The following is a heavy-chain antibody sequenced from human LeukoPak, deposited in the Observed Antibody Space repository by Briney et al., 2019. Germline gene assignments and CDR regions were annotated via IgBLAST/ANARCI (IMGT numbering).Heavy chain of an antibody. CDR3: ARHTSEFHSDY. CDR2: IDYSGST. V-gene: IGHV4-59*08. J-gene: IGHJ4*02. D-gene: IGHD2-2*01. CDR1: GAFISSYY. Sequence: SETLSLTCTVSGAFISSYYWSWIRQPPGKGLEWIGYIDYSGSTNYNPSLKSRVTISVDTSKNQFSLKLSSVTAADTAVYYCARHTSEFHSDYWGQGTLVTVSS.